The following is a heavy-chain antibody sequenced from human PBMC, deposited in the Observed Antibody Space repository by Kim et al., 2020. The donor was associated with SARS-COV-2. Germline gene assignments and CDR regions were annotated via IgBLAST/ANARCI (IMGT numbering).Heavy chain of an antibody. CDR2: IWYDGSNK. CDR1: GFTFSSYG. V-gene: IGHV3-33*06. Sequence: GGSLRLSCAASGFTFSSYGMHWVRQAPGKGLEWVAVIWYDGSNKYYADSVKGRFTISRDNSKNTLYLQMNSLRAEDTAVYYCVKDQAKAVAGTRYYFDYWGQGTLVTVSS. D-gene: IGHD6-19*01. J-gene: IGHJ4*02. CDR3: VKDQAKAVAGTRYYFDY.